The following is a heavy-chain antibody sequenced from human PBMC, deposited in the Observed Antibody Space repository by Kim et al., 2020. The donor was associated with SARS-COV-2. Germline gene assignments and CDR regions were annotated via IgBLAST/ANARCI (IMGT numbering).Heavy chain of an antibody. V-gene: IGHV3-23*01. Sequence: GGSLRLSCAASGFTFGTYAMTWVRQAPGKGLEWVSSVSATGGSPYYLDSVKGRFTISRDNSKNTLYLQMNSLRAEDTAVYYCAKGSRGWTVDNWGQGALVTVSP. CDR1: GFTFGTYA. D-gene: IGHD6-19*01. CDR3: AKGSRGWTVDN. CDR2: VSATGGSP. J-gene: IGHJ4*02.